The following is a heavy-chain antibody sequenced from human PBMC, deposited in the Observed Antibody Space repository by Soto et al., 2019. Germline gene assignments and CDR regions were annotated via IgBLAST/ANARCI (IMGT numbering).Heavy chain of an antibody. D-gene: IGHD6-25*01. CDR2: INHSGST. Sequence: XASLSLTCAVCGGCFSDYYWSWIGQPPGKGLEWIGEINHSGSTNYNPSLKSRVIISVDTSKNQFSLKLSSVTAADTAVYYCARGRAATQNNWFDPWGQGTLVTVSS. V-gene: IGHV4-34*01. J-gene: IGHJ5*02. CDR3: ARGRAATQNNWFDP. CDR1: GGCFSDYY.